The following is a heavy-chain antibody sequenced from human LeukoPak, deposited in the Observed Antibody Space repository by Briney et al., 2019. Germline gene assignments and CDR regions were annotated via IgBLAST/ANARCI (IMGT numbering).Heavy chain of an antibody. V-gene: IGHV3-23*01. CDR3: AKDRIAVAGTACWFDP. J-gene: IGHJ5*02. CDR1: GFTFSSYG. Sequence: GGSLRLSCAASGFTFSSYGMTWVRQTPGKGLEWVSSISSSGGSTYYADSVKGRFTISRDNSMSTLYVQMNSLRGEDTAVYYCAKDRIAVAGTACWFDPWGQGTLVTVPS. D-gene: IGHD6-19*01. CDR2: ISSSGGST.